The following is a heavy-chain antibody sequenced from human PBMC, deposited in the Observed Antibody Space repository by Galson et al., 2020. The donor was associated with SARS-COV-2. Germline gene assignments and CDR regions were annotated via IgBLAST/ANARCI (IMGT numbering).Heavy chain of an antibody. CDR3: ARGTLTVVVGADY. Sequence: ASVKVSCKASGYTFNNHGINWVRQAPGQGLEWMGWISPYNGNTKYAQKFQGRVTMTADTSTRTAYMELRSLRSDDTAVYYCARGTLTVVVGADYWGQGTLVSVSS. D-gene: IGHD3-22*01. CDR2: ISPYNGNT. CDR1: GYTFNNHG. J-gene: IGHJ4*02. V-gene: IGHV1-18*01.